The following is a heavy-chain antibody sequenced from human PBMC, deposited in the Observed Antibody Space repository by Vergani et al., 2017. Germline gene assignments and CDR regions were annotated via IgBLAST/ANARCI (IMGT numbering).Heavy chain of an antibody. J-gene: IGHJ4*02. Sequence: EVQLVESGGGLVKPGGSLRLSCAASGFTFSSYSMNWVRQAPGKGLEWVSAISGSGGSTYYADSVKGRFTISRDNSKNTLYLQMNSLRAEDTAVYYCAKDGLWFGELYDVWGQGTLVTVSS. V-gene: IGHV3-23*04. CDR2: ISGSGGST. D-gene: IGHD3-10*01. CDR1: GFTFSSYS. CDR3: AKDGLWFGELYDV.